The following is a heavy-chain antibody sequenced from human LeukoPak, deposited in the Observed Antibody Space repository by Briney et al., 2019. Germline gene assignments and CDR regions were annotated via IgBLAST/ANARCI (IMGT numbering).Heavy chain of an antibody. CDR1: GFTVSGNY. D-gene: IGHD3-22*01. Sequence: GGSLRLSCAAAGFTVSGNYMNGVRQAPGKGLGGVSVIYSGGSTDYTDSVKGRFTISRDNSKNTLFLQMNSLRVEDTAVYYCARDTPYYYDSSGYRYWGQGTLVTVSS. J-gene: IGHJ4*02. CDR3: ARDTPYYYDSSGYRY. V-gene: IGHV3-66*01. CDR2: IYSGGST.